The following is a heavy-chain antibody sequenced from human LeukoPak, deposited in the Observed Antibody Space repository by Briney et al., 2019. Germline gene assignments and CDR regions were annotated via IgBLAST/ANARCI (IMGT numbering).Heavy chain of an antibody. D-gene: IGHD6-6*01. V-gene: IGHV1-46*01. Sequence: ASVKVSCTASGYTFTSYYMHWVRQAPGQGLEWMGIINPSGGSTSYAQKFQGRVTMTRDTSTSTVYMELSSLRSEDTAVYYCARGAARAGSGMDVWGQGTTVTVS. CDR3: ARGAARAGSGMDV. J-gene: IGHJ6*02. CDR1: GYTFTSYY. CDR2: INPSGGST.